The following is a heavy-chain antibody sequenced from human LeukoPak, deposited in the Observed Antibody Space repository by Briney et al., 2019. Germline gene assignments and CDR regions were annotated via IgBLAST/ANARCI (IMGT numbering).Heavy chain of an antibody. Sequence: GTSLILSCAASGFTFSTYGMHWVRQAPGKGLEWVAVISYDGTNKYYADSVKGRFTISRDNSKNTLYLQMNSLRTDDTAVYFCAKDRRPSLLRDVYYFDYWGQGTLVTVSS. V-gene: IGHV3-30*18. CDR3: AKDRRPSLLRDVYYFDY. J-gene: IGHJ4*02. CDR1: GFTFSTYG. D-gene: IGHD2-15*01. CDR2: ISYDGTNK.